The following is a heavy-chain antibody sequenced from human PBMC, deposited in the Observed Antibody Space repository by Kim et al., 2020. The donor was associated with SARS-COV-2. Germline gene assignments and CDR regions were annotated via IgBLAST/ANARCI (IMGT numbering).Heavy chain of an antibody. CDR3: ARDKARDCYDSSGYYLDY. CDR1: GFTFSSYG. V-gene: IGHV3-33*05. Sequence: GGSLRLSCAASGFTFSSYGMHWVRQAPGKGLEWVAVISYDGSNKYYADSVKGRFTISRDNSKNTLYLQMNSLRAEDTAVYYCARDKARDCYDSSGYYLDYWGQGTLVTVSS. CDR2: ISYDGSNK. D-gene: IGHD3-22*01. J-gene: IGHJ4*02.